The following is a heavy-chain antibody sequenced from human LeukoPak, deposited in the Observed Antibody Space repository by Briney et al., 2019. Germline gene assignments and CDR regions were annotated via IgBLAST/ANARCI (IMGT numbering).Heavy chain of an antibody. J-gene: IGHJ4*02. V-gene: IGHV3-23*01. CDR1: GFTFSSYG. CDR3: AKERGGEFDY. D-gene: IGHD2-21*01. CDR2: ISGSGGST. Sequence: SGGSLRLSCAASGFTFSSYGMSWVRQAPGKGLEWVSAISGSGGSTYYADSVKGRFTISRDNSNNTLYLQMNSLRGEDTAIYYCAKERGGEFDYWGQGTLVTVSS.